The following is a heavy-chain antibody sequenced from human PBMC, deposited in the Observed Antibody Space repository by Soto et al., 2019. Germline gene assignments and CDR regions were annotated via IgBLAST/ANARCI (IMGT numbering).Heavy chain of an antibody. CDR3: GRVSGTTWSYYYGMDV. D-gene: IGHD1-1*01. CDR1: GFTVSSNY. Sequence: GGSLRLSCAASGFTVSSNYMSWVRQAPGKGLEWVSVIYSGGSTYYADSVKGRFTISRDNSKNTLYLQMNSLRAEDTAVYYCGRVSGTTWSYYYGMDVWGQGTTVTVSS. CDR2: IYSGGST. J-gene: IGHJ6*02. V-gene: IGHV3-66*01.